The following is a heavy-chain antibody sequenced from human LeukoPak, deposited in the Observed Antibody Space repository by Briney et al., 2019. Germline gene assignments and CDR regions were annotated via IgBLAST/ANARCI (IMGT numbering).Heavy chain of an antibody. D-gene: IGHD4-23*01. V-gene: IGHV3-7*04. CDR1: GFTLSSYW. Sequence: GGSLRLSCAASGFTLSSYWMSWVRQAPGKGLEWVANIKQDGSEINYVDSVKGRFTISRDNAKNSMLLQMNSLRAEDTVVYYCARADYGGNLFFDYWGQGALVTVSS. CDR2: IKQDGSEI. CDR3: ARADYGGNLFFDY. J-gene: IGHJ4*02.